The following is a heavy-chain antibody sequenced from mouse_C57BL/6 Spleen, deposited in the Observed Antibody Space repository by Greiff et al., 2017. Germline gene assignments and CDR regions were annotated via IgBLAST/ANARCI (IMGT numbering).Heavy chain of an antibody. J-gene: IGHJ2*01. D-gene: IGHD4-1*02. CDR3: ASTGASYSFDY. V-gene: IGHV2-9-1*01. Sequence: QVQLKESGPGLVAPSQSLSITCTVSGFSLTSYAISWVRQPPGKGLEWIGVIWTGGGTNNTSALKSRLSISKDNSKSQVFLKMNSLHTDDTAWYYCASTGASYSFDYWGQVTTLTVSS. CDR2: IWTGGGT. CDR1: GFSLTSYA.